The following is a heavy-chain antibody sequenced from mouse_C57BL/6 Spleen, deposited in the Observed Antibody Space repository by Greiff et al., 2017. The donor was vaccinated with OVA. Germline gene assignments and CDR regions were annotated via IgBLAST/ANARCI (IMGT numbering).Heavy chain of an antibody. CDR1: GYTFTDYY. V-gene: IGHV1-76*01. CDR3: ARYPHYGSPPWFAY. J-gene: IGHJ3*01. CDR2: IYPGSGNT. Sequence: QVQLQQSGAELVRPGASVKLSCKASGYTFTDYYINWVKQRPGQGLEWIARIYPGSGNTYYNEKFKGKATLTAEKSSSTAYMQLSSLTSEDSAVYYCARYPHYGSPPWFAYWGQGTLVTVSA. D-gene: IGHD1-1*01.